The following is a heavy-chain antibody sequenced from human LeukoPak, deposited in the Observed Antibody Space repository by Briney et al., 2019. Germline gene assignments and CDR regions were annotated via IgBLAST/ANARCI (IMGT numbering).Heavy chain of an antibody. CDR1: GYTFTSYA. D-gene: IGHD6-19*01. CDR2: INAGSSNT. Sequence: ASVKVSCKASGYTFTSYAIHWVRQAPGQRLEWMGWINAGSSNTKYLEEFQGRVTITRDTAASTAYMELSSLRSEDMAVYYCARGIAVAMSWFDPWGQGTLVTVSS. J-gene: IGHJ5*02. V-gene: IGHV1-3*03. CDR3: ARGIAVAMSWFDP.